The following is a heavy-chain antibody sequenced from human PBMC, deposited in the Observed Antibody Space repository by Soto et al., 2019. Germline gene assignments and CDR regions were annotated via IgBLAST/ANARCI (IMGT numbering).Heavy chain of an antibody. D-gene: IGHD3-3*01. CDR1: SNILSTYF. Sequence: SVEVAFKASSNILSTYFLILVLQAPLQWLELMGGIIPIFDSTTYAQKFEGRVTITADESTNKAYMELSSMRSEDTAIYYSARGREEAFGVIIINYYDMEVWGKGNAVNVSS. V-gene: IGHV1-69*13. CDR2: IIPIFDST. CDR3: ARGREEAFGVIIINYYDMEV. J-gene: IGHJ6*04.